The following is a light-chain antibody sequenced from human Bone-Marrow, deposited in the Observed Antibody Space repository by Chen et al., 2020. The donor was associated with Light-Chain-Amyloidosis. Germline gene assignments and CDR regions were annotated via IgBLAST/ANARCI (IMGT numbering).Light chain of an antibody. CDR3: MQGLQTPYT. CDR1: QSLRHSSGYNS. Sequence: DIVMTQSPLSLPVPPGAPASISCRSSQSLRHSSGYNSLDWYLQKPEQSPQLLLYLGSTRASGVPDRFSGSGSGTDCTLKISRVEAEDVGVYYCMQGLQTPYTFGQGTKLEIK. CDR2: LGS. J-gene: IGKJ2*01. V-gene: IGKV2-28*01.